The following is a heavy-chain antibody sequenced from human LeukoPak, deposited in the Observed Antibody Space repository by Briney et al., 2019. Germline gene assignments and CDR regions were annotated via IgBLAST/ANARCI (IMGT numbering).Heavy chain of an antibody. V-gene: IGHV4-59*01. CDR3: ARAPYYYDSSGRYYYGMDV. J-gene: IGHJ6*02. D-gene: IGHD3-22*01. Sequence: ETLSLTCTVSGGSISSYYWSWIRQPPGKGLEWIGYIYYSGSTNYNPSLKSRVTISVDTSKNQFSLKLSSVTAADTAVYYCARAPYYYDSSGRYYYGMDVWGQGTTVTVSS. CDR1: GGSISSYY. CDR2: IYYSGST.